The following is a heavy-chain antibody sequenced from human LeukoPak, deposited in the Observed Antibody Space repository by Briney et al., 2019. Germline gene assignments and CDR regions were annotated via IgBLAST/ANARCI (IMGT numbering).Heavy chain of an antibody. Sequence: KTSETLSLTCTVSGGSISSYYWSWIRQPPGKGLEWIGYIYTSGSTNYNPSLKSRVTISVDTSKNQFSLKLSSVTAADTAVYYCARLRPFGVVINNWFDPWGQGTLVTVSS. CDR2: IYTSGST. CDR1: GGSISSYY. J-gene: IGHJ5*02. CDR3: ARLRPFGVVINNWFDP. D-gene: IGHD3-3*01. V-gene: IGHV4-4*09.